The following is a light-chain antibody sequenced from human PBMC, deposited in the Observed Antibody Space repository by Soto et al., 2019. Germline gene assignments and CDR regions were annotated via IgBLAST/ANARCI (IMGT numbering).Light chain of an antibody. CDR3: QQYNSYWT. J-gene: IGKJ1*01. V-gene: IGKV3-15*01. CDR1: QSVSSN. CDR2: GAS. Sequence: EIVMSQSPATLSVTPLERATLSFRASQSVSSNLAWYQQKPGQAPRLLIYGASTRATGIPARFSGSGSGTDFTLTISSLQPDDFATYYCQQYNSYWTFGQGTKVDI.